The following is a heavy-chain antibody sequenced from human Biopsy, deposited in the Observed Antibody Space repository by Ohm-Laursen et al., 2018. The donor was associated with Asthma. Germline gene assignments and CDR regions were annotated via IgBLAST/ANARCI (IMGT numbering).Heavy chain of an antibody. Sequence: GASVKVSCKASRGTFRNYAVNWVRQAPGQGLEWMGGIIPIFGTAKYAEKFQGRVTITADGSSAYMELRSLTFEDMAMYYCARDQGIAVSGSTLGWFDPWGQGTLVTVSS. CDR2: IIPIFGTA. CDR3: ARDQGIAVSGSTLGWFDP. J-gene: IGHJ5*02. D-gene: IGHD6-19*01. CDR1: RGTFRNYA. V-gene: IGHV1-69*13.